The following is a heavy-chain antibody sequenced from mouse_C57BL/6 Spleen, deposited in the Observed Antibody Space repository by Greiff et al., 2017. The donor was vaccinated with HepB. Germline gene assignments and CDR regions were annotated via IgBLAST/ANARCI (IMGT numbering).Heavy chain of an antibody. CDR3: TRDRHYYGSSPLFDV. V-gene: IGHV5-9-1*02. Sequence: EVKLMESGEGLVKPGGSLKLSCAASGFTFSSYAMSWVRQTPEKRLEWVAYISSGGDYIYYADTVKGRFTISRDNARNTLYLQMSSLKSEDTAMYYCTRDRHYYGSSPLFDVWGTGTTVTVSS. CDR1: GFTFSSYA. J-gene: IGHJ1*03. D-gene: IGHD1-1*01. CDR2: ISSGGDYI.